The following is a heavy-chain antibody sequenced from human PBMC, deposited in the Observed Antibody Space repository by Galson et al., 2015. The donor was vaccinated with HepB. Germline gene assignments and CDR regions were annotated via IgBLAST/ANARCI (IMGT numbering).Heavy chain of an antibody. J-gene: IGHJ4*02. CDR2: IWYDGSNQ. Sequence: SLRLSCAASGFTFSNYGMHWVRQAPGKGLEWLAVIWYDGSNQYYAESVKGRFTISRAHSKSTQYLQMNSRRAEDTAVYYCAREGRVALTYFDYWGQGTLVTVSS. V-gene: IGHV3-33*01. D-gene: IGHD2-15*01. CDR3: AREGRVALTYFDY. CDR1: GFTFSNYG.